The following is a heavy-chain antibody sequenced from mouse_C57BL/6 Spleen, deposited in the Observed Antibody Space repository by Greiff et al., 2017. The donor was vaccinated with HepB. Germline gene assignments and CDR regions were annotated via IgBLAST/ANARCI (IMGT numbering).Heavy chain of an antibody. J-gene: IGHJ1*03. CDR3: AREVGAYYDYSYWYFDV. CDR1: GFTFSDYY. D-gene: IGHD2-4*01. V-gene: IGHV5-16*01. Sequence: EVKLVESEGGLVQPGSSMKLSCTASGFTFSDYYMAWVRQVPEKGLEWVANINYDGSSNYYLDSLKSRFIISRDNAKNILYLQMSSLKSEDTATYYCAREVGAYYDYSYWYFDVWGTGTTVTVSS. CDR2: INYDGSSN.